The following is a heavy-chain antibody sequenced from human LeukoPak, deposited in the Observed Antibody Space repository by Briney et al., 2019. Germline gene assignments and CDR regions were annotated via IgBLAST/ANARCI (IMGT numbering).Heavy chain of an antibody. Sequence: GASVKVSCKASGGTFSSYAISWVRQAPGQGLEWMGGIIPIFGTANYAQKFQGRVTITADESTSTAYMELSSLRSEDTAVYYCARDIGVITSHNWFDPWGQGTLVTVSS. CDR2: IIPIFGTA. V-gene: IGHV1-69*13. CDR1: GGTFSSYA. J-gene: IGHJ5*02. CDR3: ARDIGVITSHNWFDP. D-gene: IGHD3-22*01.